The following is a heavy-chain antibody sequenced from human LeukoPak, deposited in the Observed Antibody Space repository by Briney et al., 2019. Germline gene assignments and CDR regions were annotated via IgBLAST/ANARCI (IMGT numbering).Heavy chain of an antibody. Sequence: SCKASGYTFSSHGLHWVRQAPGKGLEWVSVVWYDGSKGYYADSVKGRFTVSKDNSKNTMYLQMSSLRVEDTAVYYCARTYGTKPDLWGQGTLVTVSS. V-gene: IGHV3-33*01. CDR1: GYTFSSHG. CDR2: VWYDGSKG. D-gene: IGHD1-1*01. CDR3: ARTYGTKPDL. J-gene: IGHJ5*02.